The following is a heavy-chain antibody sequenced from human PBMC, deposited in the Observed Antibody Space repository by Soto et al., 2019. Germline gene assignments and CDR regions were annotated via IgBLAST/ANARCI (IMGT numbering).Heavy chain of an antibody. V-gene: IGHV4-59*01. CDR3: ARVAYSSSSLWFDP. D-gene: IGHD6-6*01. CDR1: GGSISSYY. J-gene: IGHJ5*02. CDR2: IYYSGST. Sequence: SETLSLTCTVSGGSISSYYWSWIRQPPGKGLEWIGYIYYSGSTNYNPSLKSRVTISVDTSKNQFSLKLSSVTAADTAVYYCARVAYSSSSLWFDPWGQGTLVTVSS.